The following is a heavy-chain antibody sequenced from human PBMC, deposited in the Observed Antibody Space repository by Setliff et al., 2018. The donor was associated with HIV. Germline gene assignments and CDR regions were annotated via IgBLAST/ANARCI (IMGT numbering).Heavy chain of an antibody. V-gene: IGHV3-48*03. D-gene: IGHD1-26*01. CDR3: AKDRSGSYSFARD. Sequence: GGSLRLSCAASGFTFGSYEMNWVRQAPGKGLEWLSYISSSGSTIYYADSVKGRFTVSRDNAKNSLYLQMNSLRAEDTAVYYCAKDRSGSYSFARDWGQGTLVTVSS. CDR1: GFTFGSYE. CDR2: ISSSGSTI. J-gene: IGHJ4*02.